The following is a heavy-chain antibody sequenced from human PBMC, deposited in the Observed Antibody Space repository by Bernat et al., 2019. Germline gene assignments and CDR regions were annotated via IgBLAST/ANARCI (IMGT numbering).Heavy chain of an antibody. CDR1: GFTFSSYA. Sequence: QVQLVESGGGVVQPGRSLRLSCAASGFTFSSYAMHWVRQAPGKGLEWVAAISYDGSNKYYADSVKGRFTISRDNSKNTLYLQMNSLRAEDTAVYYCARDSSGHYYYGMDVWGQGTTVTVSS. J-gene: IGHJ6*02. CDR2: ISYDGSNK. CDR3: ARDSSGHYYYGMDV. D-gene: IGHD6-19*01. V-gene: IGHV3-30-3*01.